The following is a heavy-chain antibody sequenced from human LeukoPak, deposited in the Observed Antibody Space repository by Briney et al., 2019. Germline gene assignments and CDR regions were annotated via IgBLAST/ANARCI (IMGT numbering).Heavy chain of an antibody. CDR3: ATGYAGGPRGYYGMDV. CDR2: IYSGGST. J-gene: IGHJ6*02. CDR1: GFTVSSNY. D-gene: IGHD2-8*01. Sequence: PGGSLRLSCAASGFTVSSNYVSWVRQAPGKGLEWVSIIYSGGSTYYADSVEGRFTISRDNSKNTLYLQMNSLRAEDTAVYYCATGYAGGPRGYYGMDVWGQGTTVTVSS. V-gene: IGHV3-66*01.